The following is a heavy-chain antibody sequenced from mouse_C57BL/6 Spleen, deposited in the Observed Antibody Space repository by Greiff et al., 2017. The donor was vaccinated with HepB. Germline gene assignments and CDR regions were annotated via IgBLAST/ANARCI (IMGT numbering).Heavy chain of an antibody. J-gene: IGHJ2*01. V-gene: IGHV1-50*01. CDR3: ALYGSSYDFDY. Sequence: VQLQQPGAELVKPGASVKLSCKASGYTFTSYWMQWVKQRPGQGLEWIGEIDPSDSYTNYNQKFKGKATLTVDTSSSTAYMQLSSLTSEDSAVYYCALYGSSYDFDYWGQGTTLTVSS. CDR2: IDPSDSYT. D-gene: IGHD1-1*01. CDR1: GYTFTSYW.